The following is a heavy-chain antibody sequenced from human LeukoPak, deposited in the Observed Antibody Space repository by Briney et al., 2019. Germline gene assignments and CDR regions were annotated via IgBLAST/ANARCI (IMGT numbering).Heavy chain of an antibody. CDR1: GGSISSGGYY. CDR2: IYYSGST. D-gene: IGHD2-21*02. Sequence: SQTLSLTCTVSGGSISSGGYYWSWIRQHPGKGLEWIGYIYYSGSTYYNPFLKSRVTISVDTSKNQFSLKLSSVTAADTAVYYCASSIPLPVVVTAMHQFDYWGQGTLVTVSS. V-gene: IGHV4-31*03. CDR3: ASSIPLPVVVTAMHQFDY. J-gene: IGHJ4*02.